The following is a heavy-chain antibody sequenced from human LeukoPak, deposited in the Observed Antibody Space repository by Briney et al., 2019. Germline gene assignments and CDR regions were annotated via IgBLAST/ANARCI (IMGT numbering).Heavy chain of an antibody. D-gene: IGHD3-3*01. Sequence: SQTLSLTCTVSGGSISSGSYYWSWIRQPAGKGLEWIGRIYTSGSTNYNPSLKSRVTISVDTSKNQFSLKLSSVTAADTAVYYCARGYYDFWSGYEDWGQGTLATVSS. CDR3: ARGYYDFWSGYED. CDR1: GGSISSGSYY. V-gene: IGHV4-61*02. CDR2: IYTSGST. J-gene: IGHJ4*02.